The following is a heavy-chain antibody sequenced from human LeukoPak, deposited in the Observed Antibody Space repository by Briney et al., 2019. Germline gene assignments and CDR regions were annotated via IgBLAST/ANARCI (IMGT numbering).Heavy chain of an antibody. CDR3: RSAPRLLHGGFDN. V-gene: IGHV3-7*01. CDR1: GFSFSTSW. CDR2: INGDGTKQ. J-gene: IGHJ3*02. D-gene: IGHD1-26*01. Sequence: GGSLRLSCAASGFSFSTSWMTWVRRAPGKGLEWVSSINGDGTKQYFVDSVKGRFTISRDNAKSSLYLQMNSLRAEDTAVYYWRSAPRLLHGGFDNWGQGTLVTVSS.